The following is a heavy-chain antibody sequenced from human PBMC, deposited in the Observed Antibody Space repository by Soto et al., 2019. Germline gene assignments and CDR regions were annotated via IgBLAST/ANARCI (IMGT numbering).Heavy chain of an antibody. Sequence: SETLSLTCTVSGGSISSGDYYWSWIRQPPGKGLEWIGYIYYSGSTYYNPSLKSRVTISVDTSKNQFSLKASDTAMYYCARGGFGELSDLYYYYGMDVWGQGTTVTVSS. CDR2: IYYSGST. CDR1: GGSISSGDYY. V-gene: IGHV4-30-4*01. CDR3: ARGGFGELSDLYYYYGMDV. D-gene: IGHD3-10*01. J-gene: IGHJ6*02.